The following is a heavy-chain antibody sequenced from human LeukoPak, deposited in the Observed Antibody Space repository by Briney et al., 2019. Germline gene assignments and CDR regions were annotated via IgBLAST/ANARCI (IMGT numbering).Heavy chain of an antibody. Sequence: ASVKVSCKASGGTFSSYAISWVRQAPGQGLEWMGRIIPILGIANYAQKFQGRVTITADKSTSTAYMGLSSLRSEDTAVYYCASYSSSWYYFDYWGQGTLVTVSS. D-gene: IGHD6-13*01. CDR3: ASYSSSWYYFDY. CDR1: GGTFSSYA. CDR2: IIPILGIA. V-gene: IGHV1-69*04. J-gene: IGHJ4*02.